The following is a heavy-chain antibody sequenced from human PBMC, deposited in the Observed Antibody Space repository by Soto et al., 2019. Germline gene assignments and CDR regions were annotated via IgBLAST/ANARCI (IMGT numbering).Heavy chain of an antibody. CDR3: ARPGNYGSGSYLYYLDY. V-gene: IGHV4-39*01. CDR2: IYYSGST. Sequence: SETLSLTCTVSGGSISSSSYYWGWIRQPPGKGLEWIGSIYYSGSTYYNPSLKSRVTISVDTSKNQFSLKLSSVTAADTAVYYCARPGNYGSGSYLYYLDYWGQGTLVT. D-gene: IGHD3-10*01. CDR1: GGSISSSSYY. J-gene: IGHJ4*02.